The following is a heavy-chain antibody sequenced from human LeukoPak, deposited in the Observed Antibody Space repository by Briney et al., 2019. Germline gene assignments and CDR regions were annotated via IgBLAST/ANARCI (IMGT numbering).Heavy chain of an antibody. D-gene: IGHD2-21*01. V-gene: IGHV3-74*01. CDR2: INSDGSTT. CDR3: ARSLLD. CDR1: GFTFSTHW. Sequence: GGSLRLSCAASGFTFSTHWMHWVRQAPGKGLVWVSQINSDGSTTIYADSVEGRFTISRDNAKNTVYLQMNRLGAGDTAVYYCARSLLDWGHGTLVTVSS. J-gene: IGHJ4*01.